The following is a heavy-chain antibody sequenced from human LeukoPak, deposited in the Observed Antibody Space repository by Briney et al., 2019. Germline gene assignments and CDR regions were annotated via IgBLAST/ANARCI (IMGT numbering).Heavy chain of an antibody. J-gene: IGHJ3*02. D-gene: IGHD2-15*01. CDR1: GYTFTDYA. V-gene: IGHV1-3*01. Sequence: ASVKVSCKASGYTFTDYAIHWVRQAPGQRLEWMGWINAGNDNIKYSQKFQGRVTITADESTSTAYMELSSLRSEDTAVYYCARWKDIVVVVAANGAFDIWGQGTMVTVSS. CDR3: ARWKDIVVVVAANGAFDI. CDR2: INAGNDNI.